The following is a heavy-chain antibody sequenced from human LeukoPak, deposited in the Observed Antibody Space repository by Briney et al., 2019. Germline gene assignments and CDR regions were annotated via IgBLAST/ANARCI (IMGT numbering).Heavy chain of an antibody. J-gene: IGHJ6*04. CDR2: IYYSGST. V-gene: IGHV4-31*03. CDR1: GGSISSGGYY. CDR3: ARDYVVVPAATYYYYYGMDV. D-gene: IGHD2-2*01. Sequence: SQTPSLTCTVSGGSISSGGYYWSWIRQHPGKGLEWIGYIYYSGSTYYNPSLKSRVTISVDTSKNQFSLKLSSVTAADTAVYYCARDYVVVPAATYYYYYGMDVWGKGTTVTVSS.